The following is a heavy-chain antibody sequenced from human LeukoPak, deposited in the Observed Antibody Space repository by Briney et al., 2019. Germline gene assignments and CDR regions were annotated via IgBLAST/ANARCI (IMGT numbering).Heavy chain of an antibody. V-gene: IGHV3-30*02. CDR2: IRYDGNNK. J-gene: IGHJ4*02. D-gene: IGHD1-14*01. CDR1: RFTFSNYG. Sequence: PGGSLRLSCAASRFTFSNYGMLWVRQAPGKGLEWVAFIRYDGNNKLYADSMKGRFTISRDNSKNTLYLHINSLRAEDTAVYYCVKDNPLDYWGQGTLVIVSS. CDR3: VKDNPLDY.